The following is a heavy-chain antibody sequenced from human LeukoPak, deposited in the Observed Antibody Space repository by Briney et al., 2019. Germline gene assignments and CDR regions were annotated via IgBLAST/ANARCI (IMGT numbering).Heavy chain of an antibody. V-gene: IGHV3-11*06. Sequence: GGSLRLSCAASGFTFSDYYMSWIRQAPGKGLEWVSYISSSSYTNYADSVKGRFTISRDNAKNTLYLQMNSLRAEDTAVYYCASGRLVGAPDYWGQGTLVTVSS. D-gene: IGHD1-26*01. J-gene: IGHJ4*02. CDR2: ISSSSYT. CDR3: ASGRLVGAPDY. CDR1: GFTFSDYY.